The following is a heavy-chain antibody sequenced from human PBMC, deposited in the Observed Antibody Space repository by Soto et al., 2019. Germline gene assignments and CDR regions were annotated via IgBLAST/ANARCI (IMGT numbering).Heavy chain of an antibody. D-gene: IGHD2-15*01. Sequence: QVQLVQSGAEVKRPGSSVKVSCKASGDTFSTFAITWVRQAPGQGLEWLGGIIPMFGSTKYAQNFLGGVTITADESTSTAYMELSSLRSEDTAVYYCAREGYCSSGSCSFDGFDIWGQGTMVTVSS. V-gene: IGHV1-69*01. CDR2: IIPMFGST. J-gene: IGHJ3*02. CDR3: AREGYCSSGSCSFDGFDI. CDR1: GDTFSTFA.